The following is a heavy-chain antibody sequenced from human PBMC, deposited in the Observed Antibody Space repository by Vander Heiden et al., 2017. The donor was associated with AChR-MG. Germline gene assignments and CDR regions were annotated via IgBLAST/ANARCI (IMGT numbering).Heavy chain of an antibody. CDR1: GFTFSNAW. Sequence: EVQLVESGGGLVKPGGSLRLSCAASGFTFSNAWMGWVRQAPGKGREWVGRIKSKTDGGTTDYAAPVKGRFTISRDDSKNTLYLQMNSLKTEDTAVYYCTTDHGGSFLTREDYWGQGTLVTVSS. D-gene: IGHD1-26*01. J-gene: IGHJ4*02. V-gene: IGHV3-15*01. CDR2: IKSKTDGGTT. CDR3: TTDHGGSFLTREDY.